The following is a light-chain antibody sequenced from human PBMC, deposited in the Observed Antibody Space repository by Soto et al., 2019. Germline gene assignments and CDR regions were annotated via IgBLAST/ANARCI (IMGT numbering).Light chain of an antibody. CDR1: QSISSW. Sequence: IQLPQPPASLFAPVGDTVTITCRASQSISSWLDWYQQKAGTGPKLLIWAASRLESGAPSRFSGSGSETEFTLTISSLQPDDFATYYCQQCNSPSLTFGQGTKVDI. J-gene: IGKJ1*01. CDR2: AAS. V-gene: IGKV1-39*01. CDR3: QQCNSPSLT.